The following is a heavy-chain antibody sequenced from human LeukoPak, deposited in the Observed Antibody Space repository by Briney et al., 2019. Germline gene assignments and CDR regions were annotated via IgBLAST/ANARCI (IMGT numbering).Heavy chain of an antibody. Sequence: SDTLSLTCTVSGGSISSYYWSWIRQPPGKGLEWIGYIYYSGSTNYNPSLKSRVTISVDTSKNQFSLKLSSVTAADTAVYYCARGKVGAYYYMDVWGKGTTVTVSS. J-gene: IGHJ6*03. CDR3: ARGKVGAYYYMDV. CDR1: GGSISSYY. D-gene: IGHD1-26*01. CDR2: IYYSGST. V-gene: IGHV4-59*07.